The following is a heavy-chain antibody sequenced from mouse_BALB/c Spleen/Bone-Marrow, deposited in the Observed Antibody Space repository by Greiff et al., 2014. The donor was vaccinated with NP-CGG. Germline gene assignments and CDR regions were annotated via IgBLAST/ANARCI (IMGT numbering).Heavy chain of an antibody. CDR2: ISSGGGST. D-gene: IGHD1-1*01. Sequence: EVMLVESGGGLVKPGGSLKLSCAASGFAFSSYDMSWVRQTPEKRLEWVAYISSGGGSTYYPDTVKGRFTISRDNAKNTPYLQMSSLKSEDTAVYYCARQSRAWFAYWGQGTLVTVSA. V-gene: IGHV5-12-1*01. CDR1: GFAFSSYD. CDR3: ARQSRAWFAY. J-gene: IGHJ3*01.